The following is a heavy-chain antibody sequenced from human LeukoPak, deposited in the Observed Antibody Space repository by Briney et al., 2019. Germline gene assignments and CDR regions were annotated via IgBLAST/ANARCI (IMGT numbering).Heavy chain of an antibody. CDR2: INHSGST. D-gene: IGHD1-26*01. CDR3: ARGGSPVGATNDY. J-gene: IGHJ4*02. V-gene: IGHV4-34*01. CDR1: GGSFSGYY. Sequence: SETLSLTCAVYGGSFSGYYWSWVRQPPGKGLEWIGEINHSGSTNYNPSLKSRVTISVDTSKNQFSLKLSSVTAAATAVYYCARGGSPVGATNDYWGQGTLVTVSS.